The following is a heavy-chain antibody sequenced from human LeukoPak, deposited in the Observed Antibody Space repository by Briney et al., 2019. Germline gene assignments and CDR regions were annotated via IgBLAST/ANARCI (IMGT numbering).Heavy chain of an antibody. Sequence: ASVKVSCKASGYTFTSYAMHWVRQAPGQRLEWMGWINAGNGNTKYSQKLQGRVTITRDTSASTAYMELSSLRSEDTAVYYCARDRFRVVAARPGNWFDPWGQGTLVTVSS. CDR1: GYTFTSYA. CDR3: ARDRFRVVAARPGNWFDP. D-gene: IGHD6-6*01. CDR2: INAGNGNT. J-gene: IGHJ5*02. V-gene: IGHV1-3*01.